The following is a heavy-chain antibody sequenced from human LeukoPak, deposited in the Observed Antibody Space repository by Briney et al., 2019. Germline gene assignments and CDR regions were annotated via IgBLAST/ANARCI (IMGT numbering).Heavy chain of an antibody. CDR2: INPSGGST. CDR3: ARDREQWLALDY. Sequence: ASVKVSCKASGYTFTSYYMHWVRQAPGQGLEWMGIINPSGGSTSYAQKFQGRVTMTRDTSTSTVYMELSGLRSEDTAVYYCARDREQWLALDYWGQGTLVTVSS. V-gene: IGHV1-46*01. CDR1: GYTFTSYY. J-gene: IGHJ4*02. D-gene: IGHD6-19*01.